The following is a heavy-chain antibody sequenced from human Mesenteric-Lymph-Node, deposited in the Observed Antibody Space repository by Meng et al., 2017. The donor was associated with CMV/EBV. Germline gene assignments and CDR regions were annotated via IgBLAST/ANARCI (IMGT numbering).Heavy chain of an antibody. D-gene: IGHD3-22*01. CDR3: VRWGWLSPYYYYGMDV. Sequence: GESLKISCAASGFTFSNYWMHWARQAPGKGLVWVSRIDSDGSTTNYADSVKGRFTISRDNAKNTLYLQMNSLRAEDTAVYYCVRWGWLSPYYYYGMDVWGQGTTVTVSS. V-gene: IGHV3-74*01. CDR2: IDSDGSTT. CDR1: GFTFSNYW. J-gene: IGHJ6*02.